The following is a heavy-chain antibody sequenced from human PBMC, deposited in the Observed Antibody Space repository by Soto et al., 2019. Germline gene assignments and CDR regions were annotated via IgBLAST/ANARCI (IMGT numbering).Heavy chain of an antibody. J-gene: IGHJ4*02. V-gene: IGHV3-7*04. CDR3: ARGVRDRY. Sequence: EVQLVESGGGLVQPGESLRLSCAASGFTFSNYWMSWVRQAPGKGLEWVANIKPDGSEKYYVDSVKGRFTISRDNAKNSLYLQMNSLKAEDTAVYYCARGVRDRYWGQGNLVTVSS. CDR1: GFTFSNYW. D-gene: IGHD2-21*01. CDR2: IKPDGSEK.